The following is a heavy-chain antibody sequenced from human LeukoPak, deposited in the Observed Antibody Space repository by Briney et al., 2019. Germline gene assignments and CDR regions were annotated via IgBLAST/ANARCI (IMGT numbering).Heavy chain of an antibody. CDR3: ARSVPDYTRFDY. Sequence: HAGGSLRLSCVASGFTFSDYAMNWVRQAPGKGLEWVSTFKTKYHQVYHAESVRGRFTISTDNSRNTVFLQMNSLRADDTALYYCARSVPDYTRFDYWGQGALVTVSS. D-gene: IGHD4-11*01. CDR2: FKTKYHQV. J-gene: IGHJ4*02. V-gene: IGHV3-23*05. CDR1: GFTFSDYA.